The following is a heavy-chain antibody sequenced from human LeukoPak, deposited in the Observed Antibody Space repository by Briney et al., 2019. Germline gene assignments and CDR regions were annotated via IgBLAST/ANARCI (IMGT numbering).Heavy chain of an antibody. CDR2: IYYSGTT. J-gene: IGHJ4*02. D-gene: IGHD6-19*01. CDR1: GGSISSGDYY. Sequence: PSQTLSLTCTVSGGSISSGDYYWSWIRQPPGKGLEWIGYIYYSGTTNYSPSLKSRVTISLDTSKNQISLKLTSVTAADTAVYYCARHSGAGQWPLEYHDYWGQGTLVTVSS. CDR3: ARHSGAGQWPLEYHDY. V-gene: IGHV4-30-4*01.